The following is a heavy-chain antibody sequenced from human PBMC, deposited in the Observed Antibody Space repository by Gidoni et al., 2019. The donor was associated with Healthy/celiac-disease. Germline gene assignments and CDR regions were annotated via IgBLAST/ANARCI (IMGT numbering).Heavy chain of an antibody. CDR1: GFTFSSYS. Sequence: EVQLVESGGGLVKPGGSLRLSCAASGFTFSSYSMNWVRQAPGKGLGWVSSISSSSSYIYYADSVKGRFTISRDNAKNSLYLQMNSLRAEDTAVYYCAREVMPEAWYYYGSGRDNWFDPWGQGTLVTVSS. V-gene: IGHV3-21*01. J-gene: IGHJ5*02. D-gene: IGHD3-10*01. CDR3: AREVMPEAWYYYGSGRDNWFDP. CDR2: ISSSSSYI.